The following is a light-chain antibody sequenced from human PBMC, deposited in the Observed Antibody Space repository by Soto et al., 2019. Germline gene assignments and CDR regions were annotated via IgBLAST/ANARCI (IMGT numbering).Light chain of an antibody. Sequence: QPVLTQPASVSGSPGQSITISCTGTSSDVGAYNYVSWYQQHPGKAPKLMIYEVSNRPSGVSNRFSGSKSGNTASLTISGLQAEDESDYYCSSYTTSSTSRVFGGGTKLTVL. CDR3: SSYTTSSTSRV. CDR2: EVS. V-gene: IGLV2-14*01. J-gene: IGLJ3*02. CDR1: SSDVGAYNY.